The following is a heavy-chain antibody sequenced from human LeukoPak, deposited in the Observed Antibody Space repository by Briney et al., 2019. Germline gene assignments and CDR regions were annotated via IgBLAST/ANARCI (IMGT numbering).Heavy chain of an antibody. CDR1: GFTFSSYA. CDR2: ISYDGSNK. J-gene: IGHJ4*02. Sequence: GGSLRLSCAASGFTFSSYAMHWVRQAPGKGLEWGAVISYDGSNKYYADSVKGRFTISRDNSKNTLYLQMNSLRSEDTAVYYCARDEARYCSSTSCYGLFYWGQGTLVTVSS. V-gene: IGHV3-30*04. D-gene: IGHD2-2*01. CDR3: ARDEARYCSSTSCYGLFY.